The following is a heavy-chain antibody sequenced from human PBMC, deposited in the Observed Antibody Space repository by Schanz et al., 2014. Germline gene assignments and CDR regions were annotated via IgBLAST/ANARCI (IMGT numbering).Heavy chain of an antibody. CDR1: GSPPFTTYF. Sequence: QVQLVQSGAEVKKPGASVKVSCKASGSPPFTTYFFHWVRQPPGQGFEWMGWINPNSGDTNYAQKFQGWVTMTRDTSISTAYMELSRLKSDDTAVYYCARGFDFWDRWGQGTLVIVSS. D-gene: IGHD3-3*01. V-gene: IGHV1-2*04. J-gene: IGHJ4*02. CDR2: INPNSGDT. CDR3: ARGFDFWDR.